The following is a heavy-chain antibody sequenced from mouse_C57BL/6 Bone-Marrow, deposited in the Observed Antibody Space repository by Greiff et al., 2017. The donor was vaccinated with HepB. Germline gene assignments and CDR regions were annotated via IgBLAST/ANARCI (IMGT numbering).Heavy chain of an antibody. Sequence: EVQLQESGPSLVRPSQTLSLTCTVTGFSINSDCYWIWIRQFPENKLEYIGYTFYSGITYYNPALESRTYITSDTSKNQFSLKLSSVTTEDTATYCCARYYYGKDAMDYWGQGTSVTVSS. V-gene: IGHV3-3*01. J-gene: IGHJ4*01. CDR3: ARYYYGKDAMDY. D-gene: IGHD1-1*01. CDR1: GFSINSDCY. CDR2: TFYSGIT.